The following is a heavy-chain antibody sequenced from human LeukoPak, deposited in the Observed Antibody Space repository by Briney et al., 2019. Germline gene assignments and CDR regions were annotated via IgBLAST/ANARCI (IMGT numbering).Heavy chain of an antibody. CDR1: GFTFGDYS. CDR2: IRRKGYGGTT. D-gene: IGHD3-3*01. J-gene: IGHJ6*04. V-gene: IGHV3-49*04. Sequence: GGSLRLSCTASGFTFGDYSLSWVRQAPEKGLERVGFIRRKGYGGTTEYAPSVKGRFIISRDDSKSTAYLQMNSLKTEDTAVYYCTRDHDFWSGPFDVWGKGTTVTVSS. CDR3: TRDHDFWSGPFDV.